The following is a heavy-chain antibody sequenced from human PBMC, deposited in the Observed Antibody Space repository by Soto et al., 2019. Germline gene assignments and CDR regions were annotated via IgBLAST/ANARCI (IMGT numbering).Heavy chain of an antibody. J-gene: IGHJ5*02. Sequence: QVQLVQSGAEVKKPGASLKVSCKASGYTFTSYDINWVRQATGEGLEWMGWMNPNSGNTGYAQKFQGRVTMTRNTSISTAYMELSSLRSEDTAVYYCARVRFGEDVGWFDPWGQGTLVTVSS. V-gene: IGHV1-8*01. CDR2: MNPNSGNT. CDR1: GYTFTSYD. CDR3: ARVRFGEDVGWFDP. D-gene: IGHD3-10*01.